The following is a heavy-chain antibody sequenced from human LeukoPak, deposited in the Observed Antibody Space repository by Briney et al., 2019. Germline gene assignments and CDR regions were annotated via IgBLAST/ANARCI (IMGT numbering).Heavy chain of an antibody. CDR1: GFTFSSYA. Sequence: GGSLRLSCAASGFTFSSYAMSWVRQAPGEGLEWVAVISYDGSNKYYADSVKGRFTISRDNSKNTLYLQMNSLRAEDTAVYYCAKDGGRGIVGATSPFDYWGQGTLVTVSS. D-gene: IGHD1-26*01. J-gene: IGHJ4*02. V-gene: IGHV3-30*18. CDR3: AKDGGRGIVGATSPFDY. CDR2: ISYDGSNK.